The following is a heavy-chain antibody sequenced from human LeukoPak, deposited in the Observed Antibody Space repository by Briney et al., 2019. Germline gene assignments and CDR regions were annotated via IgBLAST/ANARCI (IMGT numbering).Heavy chain of an antibody. J-gene: IGHJ4*02. Sequence: GGSLRLSCAASGFTFDDYAMHWVRQARGRGLEWVSGISWNSVSIGYADSVKGRFTISRDNAKNSLYLQMNSLRAEDMALYYCAKGAFAYYYGSGSYYFDYWGQGTLVTVSS. D-gene: IGHD3-10*01. CDR2: ISWNSVSI. CDR3: AKGAFAYYYGSGSYYFDY. CDR1: GFTFDDYA. V-gene: IGHV3-9*03.